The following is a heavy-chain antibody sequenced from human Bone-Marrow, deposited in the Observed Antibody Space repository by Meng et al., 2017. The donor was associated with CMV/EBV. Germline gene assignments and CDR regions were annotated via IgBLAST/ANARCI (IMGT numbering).Heavy chain of an antibody. D-gene: IGHD3-10*01. CDR2: IYTSGST. CDR1: GGYISSYY. V-gene: IGHV4-4*07. Sequence: QVDLQASYPGLVKPSGPLSLPCTVSGGYISSYYWSWFRQPAGKGLEWIGRIYTSGSTNYNPSLKSRVTMSVDTSKNQFSLKLSSVTAADTAVYYCARAMVRGVQRYFDYWGQGTLVTVSS. J-gene: IGHJ4*02. CDR3: ARAMVRGVQRYFDY.